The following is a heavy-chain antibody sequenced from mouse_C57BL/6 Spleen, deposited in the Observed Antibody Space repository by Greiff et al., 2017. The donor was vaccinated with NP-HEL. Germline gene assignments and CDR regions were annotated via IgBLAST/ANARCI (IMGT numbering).Heavy chain of an antibody. CDR3: ARWEVTTAY. CDR2: IYPGDGDT. V-gene: IGHV1-82*01. D-gene: IGHD2-2*01. J-gene: IGHJ3*01. CDR1: GYAFSSSW. Sequence: VQLQQSGPELVKPGASVKISCKASGYAFSSSWMNWVKQRPGKGLEWIGRIYPGDGDTNYNGKFKGKATLTADKSSSTAYMQLSSLTSEDSAVYFCARWEVTTAYWGQGTLVTVSA.